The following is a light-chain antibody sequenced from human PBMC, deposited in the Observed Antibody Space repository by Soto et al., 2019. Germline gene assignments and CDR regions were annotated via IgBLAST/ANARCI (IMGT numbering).Light chain of an antibody. CDR2: DGS. V-gene: IGKV3-20*01. J-gene: IGKJ5*01. CDR3: QQYGASPIT. CDR1: ESVSSST. Sequence: EIGFTQSPGTLSLSPGARASLSCRASESVSSSTVAWYQQKPGQAPRLLIYDGSNRVSGITDRFSGSGSGTDFTLTINRLEPEDFAVYFCQQYGASPITFGQGTRLEIK.